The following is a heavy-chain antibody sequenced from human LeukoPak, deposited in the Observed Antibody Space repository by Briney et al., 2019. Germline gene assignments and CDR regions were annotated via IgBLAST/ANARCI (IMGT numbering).Heavy chain of an antibody. J-gene: IGHJ5*02. D-gene: IGHD6-13*01. CDR1: GFTFSSYS. CDR2: ISSSSTI. CDR3: ARDSSSWYQFGFNWFDP. Sequence: GGSLRLSCAASGFTFSSYSMNWVRQAPGKGLEWVSYISSSSTIYYADSVKGRFTISRDNAKNSLYLQMNSLRAEDTAVYYCARDSSSWYQFGFNWFDPWGQGTLVTVSS. V-gene: IGHV3-48*01.